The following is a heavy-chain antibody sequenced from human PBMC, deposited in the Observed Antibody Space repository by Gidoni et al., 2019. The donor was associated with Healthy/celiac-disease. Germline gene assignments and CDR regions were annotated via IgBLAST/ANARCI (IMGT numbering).Heavy chain of an antibody. CDR1: GGTLRSSA. Sequence: VQLVQSRAEVIKPGSSVKISGRASGGTLRSSAISWVRQAPAQGLEWMGGIIPIFDTANYAQKFQGRVTITADKSTSTAYMELSSLRAEDTAVYYCAPGGSSGWYLDWGQGTLVTVSS. D-gene: IGHD6-19*01. CDR2: IIPIFDTA. CDR3: APGGSSGWYLD. V-gene: IGHV1-69*06. J-gene: IGHJ4*02.